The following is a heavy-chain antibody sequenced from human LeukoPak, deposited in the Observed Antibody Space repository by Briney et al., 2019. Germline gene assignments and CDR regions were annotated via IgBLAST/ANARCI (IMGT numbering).Heavy chain of an antibody. CDR3: AKVYRSGWCYFDS. J-gene: IGHJ4*02. CDR2: ISGHGGSI. CDR1: GFTFSTYA. V-gene: IGHV3-23*01. Sequence: GGSLRLSCAASGFTFSTYAMNWVRQAPGKGLEWVSGISGHGGSIDYADSVKGRFTISRDNSKNTLYLQMTSLRAEDTAVYYCAKVYRSGWCYFDSWGQGAAVTVSS. D-gene: IGHD6-19*01.